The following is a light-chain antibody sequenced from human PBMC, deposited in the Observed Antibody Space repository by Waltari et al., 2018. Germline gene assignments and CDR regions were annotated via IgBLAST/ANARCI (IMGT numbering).Light chain of an antibody. Sequence: EIVLTQSPSTLSVSPGERAILSCRASQTISYNLAWYQQRPGQPPRLLIYGASARAAAIPVRFSGSGSGTDFTLTISSLEPEDFAVYYCQQRSNWPFTFGGGTKVEIK. J-gene: IGKJ4*01. CDR1: QTISYN. CDR3: QQRSNWPFT. CDR2: GAS. V-gene: IGKV3-11*01.